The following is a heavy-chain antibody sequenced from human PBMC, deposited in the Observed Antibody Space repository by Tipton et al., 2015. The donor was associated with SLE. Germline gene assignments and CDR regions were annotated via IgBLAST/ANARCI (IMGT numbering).Heavy chain of an antibody. Sequence: SLRLSCEASGFAFNTYAMHWVRQAPGKGLDWVAVIWFDGSNEFYADSVRGRFTISRDNARNSLYLQMNSLRADDTAFYYCAKAAPPSSSWFYFYALDVWGHGTTVTVSS. CDR2: IWFDGSNE. J-gene: IGHJ6*02. CDR1: GFAFNTYA. V-gene: IGHV3-33*03. CDR3: AKAAPPSSSWFYFYALDV. D-gene: IGHD6-13*01.